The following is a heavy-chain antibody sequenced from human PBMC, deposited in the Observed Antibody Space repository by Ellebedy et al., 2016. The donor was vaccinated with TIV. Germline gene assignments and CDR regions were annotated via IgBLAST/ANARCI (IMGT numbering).Heavy chain of an antibody. CDR1: GFTFSSYA. CDR3: ARGGWELLQIIYYFDY. CDR2: ISGSGGST. J-gene: IGHJ4*02. D-gene: IGHD1-26*01. Sequence: GGSLRLXXAASGFTFSSYAMSWVRQAPGKGLEWVSAISGSGGSTYYADSVKGRFTISRDNSKNTLYLQMNSLRAEDTAVYYCARGGWELLQIIYYFDYWGQGTLVTVSS. V-gene: IGHV3-23*01.